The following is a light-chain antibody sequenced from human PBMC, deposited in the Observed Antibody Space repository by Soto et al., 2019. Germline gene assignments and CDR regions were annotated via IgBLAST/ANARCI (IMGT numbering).Light chain of an antibody. CDR3: AAWDDSLNGQ. J-gene: IGLJ2*01. CDR1: SSNIGSNT. Sequence: PVLTQPPSVSVTPGQRVTISCSGSSSNIGSNTVNWYQQLPGTAPKLLIYSNNQRPSGVPDRFSGSKSGTSASLAISGLQSEDEADYYCAAWDDSLNGQFGGGTQLTVL. CDR2: SNN. V-gene: IGLV1-44*01.